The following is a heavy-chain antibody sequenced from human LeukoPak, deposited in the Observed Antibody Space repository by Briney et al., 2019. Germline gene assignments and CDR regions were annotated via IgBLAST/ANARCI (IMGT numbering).Heavy chain of an antibody. Sequence: ASVKVSCRASGYTFTGYYMHWVRQAPGQGLEWMGWINPNSGGTNYAQKFQGRVTMTRDTSISTAYMELSSLRLEDTAIYYCAREGVTGSYLEYWGQGSLVTVSS. CDR1: GYTFTGYY. CDR3: AREGVTGSYLEY. CDR2: INPNSGGT. J-gene: IGHJ4*02. D-gene: IGHD7-27*01. V-gene: IGHV1-2*02.